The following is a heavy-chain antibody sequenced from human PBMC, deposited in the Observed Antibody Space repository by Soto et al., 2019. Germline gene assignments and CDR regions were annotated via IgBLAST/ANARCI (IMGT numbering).Heavy chain of an antibody. CDR1: GYTFTSYY. Sequence: ASVKVSCKASGYTFTSYYMHWVRQAPGQGLEWMGIINPSGGSTSYAQKFQGRVTMTRDTSTSTVYMELSSLRSEDTAVYYCARDQGPTGYYDSSGYLNWIDPWGQGTLVTVSS. D-gene: IGHD3-22*01. CDR2: INPSGGST. V-gene: IGHV1-46*01. CDR3: ARDQGPTGYYDSSGYLNWIDP. J-gene: IGHJ5*02.